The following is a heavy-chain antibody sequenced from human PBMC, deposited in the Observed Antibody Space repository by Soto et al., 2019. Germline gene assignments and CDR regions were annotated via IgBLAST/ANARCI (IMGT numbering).Heavy chain of an antibody. V-gene: IGHV3-23*01. D-gene: IGHD3-10*01. CDR1: GFTFSHYA. CDR3: AKADRSGSPGVYFDY. J-gene: IGHJ4*02. CDR2: ISSGGGRT. Sequence: GRSLRLSCAASGFTFSHYAMNWVRQAPLKGLEWVSTISSGGGRTYYADSVKGWFTISRDSSKNTLYLQMNSLRAEDTAGYYCAKADRSGSPGVYFDYWGQGTLVTVSS.